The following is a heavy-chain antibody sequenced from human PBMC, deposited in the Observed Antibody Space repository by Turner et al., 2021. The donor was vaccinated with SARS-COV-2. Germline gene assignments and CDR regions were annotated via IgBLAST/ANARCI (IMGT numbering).Heavy chain of an antibody. Sequence: EVHLVEPGGGLVKPGGSLTLPCSASGFMFRSFTMNWVRQGLGKGLEWVSSISHSSKYKYEEDSVRGRFSISRDNAKKSIYRERNTLRADDTAVYFCSRVQGAIDYWGQGILVTVSS. CDR2: ISHSSKYK. J-gene: IGHJ4*02. V-gene: IGHV3-21*01. CDR3: SRVQGAIDY. CDR1: GFMFRSFT.